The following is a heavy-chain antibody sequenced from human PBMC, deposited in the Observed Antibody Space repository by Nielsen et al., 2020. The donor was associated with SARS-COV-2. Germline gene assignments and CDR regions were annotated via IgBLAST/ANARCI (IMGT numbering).Heavy chain of an antibody. V-gene: IGHV1-46*01. CDR1: GYTFTSYY. CDR3: ARNLRASGMVEGY. Sequence: ASVKVSCKASGYTFTSYYMHWVRQAPGQGLEWMGIINPSGGSTSYAQKFQGRVTMTTDTSTSTAYMELRSLKSDDTAVYYCARNLRASGMVEGYWGQGTLVTVSS. D-gene: IGHD6-19*01. J-gene: IGHJ4*02. CDR2: INPSGGST.